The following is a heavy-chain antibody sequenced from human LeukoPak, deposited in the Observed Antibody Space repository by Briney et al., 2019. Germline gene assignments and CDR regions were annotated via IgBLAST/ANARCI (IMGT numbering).Heavy chain of an antibody. CDR2: IYSNNST. Sequence: GGSLRLSCAASEFTFSSYSMNWVRQAPGKGLEWVSVIYSNNSTYYADSVKGRFTISRDNSKNTVYLQMNSLRAEDTAVYYCARGITLMIVAPAYWGQGTLVTVSS. D-gene: IGHD3-22*01. V-gene: IGHV3-53*01. CDR1: EFTFSSYS. J-gene: IGHJ4*02. CDR3: ARGITLMIVAPAY.